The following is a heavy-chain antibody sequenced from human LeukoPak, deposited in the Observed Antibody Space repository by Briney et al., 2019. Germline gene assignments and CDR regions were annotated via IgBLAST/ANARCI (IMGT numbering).Heavy chain of an antibody. Sequence: PGGSLRLSCAASGFTFDDYAMHWVRQAPGKGLEWVSGISWNSGSIGYADSVKGRFTIPRDNAKNSLYLQMNSLRAEDTALYYCAKLLVRYQLLYAFDIWGQGTMVTVSS. V-gene: IGHV3-9*01. J-gene: IGHJ3*02. CDR1: GFTFDDYA. CDR3: AKLLVRYQLLYAFDI. CDR2: ISWNSGSI. D-gene: IGHD2-2*01.